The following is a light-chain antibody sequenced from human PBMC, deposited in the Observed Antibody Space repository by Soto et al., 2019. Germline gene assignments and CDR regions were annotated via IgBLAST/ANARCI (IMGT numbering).Light chain of an antibody. V-gene: IGKV3-15*01. Sequence: EVVMTQSPATLSVSLGESATLSCRASQSVDGYLAWYQQKPGQAPRLLIYGASTRATGVTARFRGGGSGTEFTLTISSLPSEDSAVYYCQQYHKWPPITFGQGTRLEIK. CDR3: QQYHKWPPIT. CDR1: QSVDGY. CDR2: GAS. J-gene: IGKJ5*01.